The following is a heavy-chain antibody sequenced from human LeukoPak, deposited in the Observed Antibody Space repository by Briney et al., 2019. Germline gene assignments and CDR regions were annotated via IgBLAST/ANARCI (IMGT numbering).Heavy chain of an antibody. CDR3: TRRLDD. CDR1: GFSFNSDW. V-gene: IGHV3-7*01. J-gene: IGHJ4*02. Sequence: GGSLRLSCAASGFSFNSDWMDWVRQAPGKGLEWVANIKHDESEKNYLDSVKGRFTISRDNAQNSLYLQMNGLRVEDTAVYYCTRRLDDRGQGTLVTVSS. D-gene: IGHD3-16*01. CDR2: IKHDESEK.